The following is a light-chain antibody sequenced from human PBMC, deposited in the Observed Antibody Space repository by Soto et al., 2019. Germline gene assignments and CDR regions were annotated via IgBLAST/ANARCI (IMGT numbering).Light chain of an antibody. CDR3: SSYTRSATYV. J-gene: IGLJ1*01. CDR1: SSDVGGFNY. V-gene: IGLV2-14*03. CDR2: DVS. Sequence: QSALSQPASVSGSPGQSITIFCTGSSSDVGGFNYVSWHQQHPGKAPKVMIYDVSDRPSGVSSRFSGSKSGNTASLTNSGLQAEDEADYYCSSYTRSATYVFGTGTKLTVL.